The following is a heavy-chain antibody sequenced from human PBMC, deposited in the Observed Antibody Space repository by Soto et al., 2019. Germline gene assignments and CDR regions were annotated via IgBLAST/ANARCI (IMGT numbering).Heavy chain of an antibody. D-gene: IGHD3-3*01. CDR1: GGSFSGYY. J-gene: IGHJ6*02. Sequence: PSETLSLTCAVYGGSFSGYYWSWIRQPPGKGLEWIGEINHSGSTNYNPSLKSRVTISVDTSKNQFSLKLSSVTAADTAVYYCARVGRAGEYDFWSGYVYYYYGMDVRGQGTTVTVSS. CDR3: ARVGRAGEYDFWSGYVYYYYGMDV. CDR2: INHSGST. V-gene: IGHV4-34*01.